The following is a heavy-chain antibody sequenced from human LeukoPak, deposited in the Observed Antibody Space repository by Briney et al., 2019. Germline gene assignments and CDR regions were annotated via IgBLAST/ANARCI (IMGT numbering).Heavy chain of an antibody. CDR1: DGSVSSISFH. J-gene: IGHJ3*02. CDR2: IYYSGST. CDR3: ARDAGPFDI. Sequence: PSETLSPTCTVSDGSVSSISFHWGWIRQPPGKGLEWIGTIYYSGSTDYNPSLKSRVTVSLDTSKNQFSLKLSSVTAADTAVYYCARDAGPFDIWGQGTMVTVSS. V-gene: IGHV4-39*07.